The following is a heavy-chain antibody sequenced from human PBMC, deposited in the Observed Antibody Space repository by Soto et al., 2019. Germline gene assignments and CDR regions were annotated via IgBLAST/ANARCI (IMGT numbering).Heavy chain of an antibody. D-gene: IGHD3-10*01. CDR1: GGTFSSYA. CDR2: IIPIFGTA. Sequence: QVQLVQSGAEVKKPGSSVKVSCKASGGTFSSYAISWVRQAPGQGLEWMGGIIPIFGTANYAQKFQGRVTITADESTSTAYMELSSLRSEDTAVYYCETRLMVRGTTSWGGYYWGQGTLVTVSS. V-gene: IGHV1-69*01. CDR3: ETRLMVRGTTSWGGYY. J-gene: IGHJ4*02.